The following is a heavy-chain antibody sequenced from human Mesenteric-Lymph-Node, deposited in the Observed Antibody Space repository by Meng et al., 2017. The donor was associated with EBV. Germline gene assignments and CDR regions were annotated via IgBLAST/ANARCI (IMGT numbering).Heavy chain of an antibody. Sequence: QVQLVQSGPEVKKPGSSVRVSCKTFGGTFRSYDINWVRQAPGQGLEWMGWMNPNSGYTASAQKFQGRVTMTRSTSISTAYMELSSLRSEDTAVYYCARGGNSGYLEHIDYWGQGTLVTVSS. D-gene: IGHD5-12*01. CDR1: GGTFRSYD. J-gene: IGHJ4*02. V-gene: IGHV1-8*02. CDR2: MNPNSGYT. CDR3: ARGGNSGYLEHIDY.